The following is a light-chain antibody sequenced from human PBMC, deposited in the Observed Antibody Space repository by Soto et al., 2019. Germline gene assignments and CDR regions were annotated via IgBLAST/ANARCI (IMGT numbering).Light chain of an antibody. CDR3: QQYNNWPLT. J-gene: IGKJ4*01. Sequence: EIVMTQSPATLSVSPGERATLSCRASQSVSSNLAWYQQKPGQAPRLLIYGASTRATGIPARFSGSGSGTEVTLTISSLRSEDFAVYYRQQYNNWPLTFGGGTKVEIK. CDR1: QSVSSN. CDR2: GAS. V-gene: IGKV3-15*01.